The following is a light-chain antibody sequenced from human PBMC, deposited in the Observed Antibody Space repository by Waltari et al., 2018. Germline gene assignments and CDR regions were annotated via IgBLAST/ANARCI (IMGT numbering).Light chain of an antibody. CDR3: QSYDSSLSGVI. Sequence: QSVLTQPPSVSGAPGQRITISCTGTSSNIGAGYDVHWYLQLPGTAPKPLILSNHNRPSGVPDRFSASKSDTSASLAITGLQAEDEADYYCQSYDSSLSGVIFGGGTKLTVL. J-gene: IGLJ2*01. CDR2: SNH. V-gene: IGLV1-40*01. CDR1: SSNIGAGYD.